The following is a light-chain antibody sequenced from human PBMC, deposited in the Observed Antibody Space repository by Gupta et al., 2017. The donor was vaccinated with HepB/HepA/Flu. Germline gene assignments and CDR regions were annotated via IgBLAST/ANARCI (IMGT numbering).Light chain of an antibody. Sequence: QSALTQPPSVSESPGQSVTISCTGTSSDIGGYQYVSWFQQHPDKVPKLMIYDVNKRPSGVPDRFSGSKSGNTASLTISGLQAEDEADYYCCSYAGSYTYVFGSGTRVTV. V-gene: IGLV2-11*01. CDR2: DVN. CDR1: SSDIGGYQY. J-gene: IGLJ1*01. CDR3: CSYAGSYTYV.